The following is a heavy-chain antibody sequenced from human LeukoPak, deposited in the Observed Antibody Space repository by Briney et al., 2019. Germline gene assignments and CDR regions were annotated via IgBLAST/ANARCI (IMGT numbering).Heavy chain of an antibody. CDR1: GFTFSSYS. Sequence: GGSLRLSCTASGFTFSSYSMNWVRQAPGKGLVWVSRINSDGSSTSYADSVKGRFTISRDNAKNTLYLQMNSLRAEDTAVYYCARAGYCSGGSCSGFDPWGQGTLVTVSS. D-gene: IGHD2-15*01. CDR2: INSDGSST. CDR3: ARAGYCSGGSCSGFDP. J-gene: IGHJ5*02. V-gene: IGHV3-74*01.